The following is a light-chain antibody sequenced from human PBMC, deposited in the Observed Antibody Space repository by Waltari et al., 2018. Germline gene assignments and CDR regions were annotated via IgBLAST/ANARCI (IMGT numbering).Light chain of an antibody. V-gene: IGKV3-15*01. CDR3: QQYNNWPVLT. J-gene: IGKJ4*01. CDR1: QRVSSN. Sequence: EIVMTQSPATLSVSPGERATLSCRASQRVSSNLAWYQQKPGQAPRLLIYGASTRATGIPARFSGSGSGTEFTLTISSLQSEDFAVYYCQQYNNWPVLTFGGGTKVEIK. CDR2: GAS.